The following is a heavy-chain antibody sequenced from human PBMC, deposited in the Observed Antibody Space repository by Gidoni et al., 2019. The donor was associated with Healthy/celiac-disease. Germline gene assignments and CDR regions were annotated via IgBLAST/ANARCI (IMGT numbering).Heavy chain of an antibody. CDR3: ARSGYYCLTRGDYYYYGMDV. CDR1: GYTFTSYG. D-gene: IGHD3-3*01. V-gene: IGHV1-18*01. J-gene: IGHJ6*02. Sequence: QVQLVQSGAEVKKPGASVKVSCKASGYTFTSYGISWVRQAPGQGLEWMGWISAYNGNTNYAQKLQGRVTMTTDTSTSTAYMELRSLRSDDTAVYYCARSGYYCLTRGDYYYYGMDVWGQGTTVTVSS. CDR2: ISAYNGNT.